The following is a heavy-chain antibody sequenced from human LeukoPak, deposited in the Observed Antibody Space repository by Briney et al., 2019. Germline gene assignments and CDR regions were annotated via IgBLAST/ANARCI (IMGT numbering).Heavy chain of an antibody. Sequence: GGSLRLSCAASGFTFSSYSMNWVRQAPGKGLEWVSYISSSSSTIYYADSVKGRFTISRDNSKNTLFLQMNSLRAEDTAVYYCAKDHSSGWPYCFPYWGQGTLVTVSS. CDR3: AKDHSSGWPYCFPY. CDR2: ISSSSSTI. D-gene: IGHD6-19*01. CDR1: GFTFSSYS. V-gene: IGHV3-48*01. J-gene: IGHJ4*02.